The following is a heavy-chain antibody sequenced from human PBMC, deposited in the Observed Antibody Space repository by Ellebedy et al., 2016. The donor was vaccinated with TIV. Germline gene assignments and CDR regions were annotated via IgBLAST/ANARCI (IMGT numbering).Heavy chain of an antibody. V-gene: IGHV4-61*02. D-gene: IGHD3-22*01. Sequence: SETLSLXXTVSGGSISSGSYYWSWIRQPAGKGLVWIGRIYRSGSTNYNPSLKSRVTMSVDTSKNQFSLKLSSLTAADTAVYFCARAVLSSGDYDYYSYYYMDVWGKGTTVTVSS. CDR3: ARAVLSSGDYDYYSYYYMDV. J-gene: IGHJ6*03. CDR1: GGSISSGSYY. CDR2: IYRSGST.